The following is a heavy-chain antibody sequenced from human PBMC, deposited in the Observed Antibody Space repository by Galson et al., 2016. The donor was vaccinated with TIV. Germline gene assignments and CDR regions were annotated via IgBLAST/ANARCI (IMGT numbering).Heavy chain of an antibody. V-gene: IGHV3-66*02. J-gene: IGHJ6*02. D-gene: IGHD2-15*01. Sequence: SLRLSCAASGLSVGINYMTWVRQAPGKGLEWVSLISDGGKTYYPVSVKGRFTISRDNSKNTLYLQMNSLRVADTAVYYCARDRVVDATYYYYYFGLDVWGQGTAVTVSS. CDR3: ARDRVVDATYYYYYFGLDV. CDR2: ISDGGKT. CDR1: GLSVGINY.